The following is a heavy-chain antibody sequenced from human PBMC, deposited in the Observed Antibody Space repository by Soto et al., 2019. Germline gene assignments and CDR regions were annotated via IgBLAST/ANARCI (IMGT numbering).Heavy chain of an antibody. CDR2: IYYSGST. CDR3: ARDYYDSSGYHGFDY. Sequence: TLSLTCTVSGGSISRYYWSWIRQPPGKGLEWIGYIYYSGSTNYNPSLKSRVTISVDASKNQFSLKLSSVTAADTAVYYCARDYYDSSGYHGFDYWGQGTLVTVSS. J-gene: IGHJ4*02. D-gene: IGHD3-22*01. V-gene: IGHV4-59*01. CDR1: GGSISRYY.